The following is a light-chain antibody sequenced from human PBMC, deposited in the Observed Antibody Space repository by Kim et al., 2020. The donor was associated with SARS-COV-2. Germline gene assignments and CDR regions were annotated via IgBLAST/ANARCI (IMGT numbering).Light chain of an antibody. CDR1: QSVRGNY. J-gene: IGKJ2*01. V-gene: IGKV3-20*01. CDR3: HQYGSSPYT. CDR2: GAS. Sequence: LSPGERAALSCRASQSVRGNYLAWYQQKPGQAPRLLVYGASSRASGIPDRFSGSGSGTDFTLTISRLEPEDFAVFYCHQYGSSPYTFGQGTKLEIK.